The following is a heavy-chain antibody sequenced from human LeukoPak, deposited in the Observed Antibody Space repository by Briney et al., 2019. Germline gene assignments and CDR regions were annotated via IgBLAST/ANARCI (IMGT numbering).Heavy chain of an antibody. Sequence: GRSLRLSCAASGFTFSSYAMHWVRQAPGKGLEWVAVISYDGSNKYYADSVKGRFTISRDNSKNTLYLQMNSLRAEDTAVYYCAREGAHYDILTGYFFPLDYWGQGTLVTVSS. CDR1: GFTFSSYA. CDR2: ISYDGSNK. D-gene: IGHD3-9*01. V-gene: IGHV3-30-3*01. J-gene: IGHJ4*02. CDR3: AREGAHYDILTGYFFPLDY.